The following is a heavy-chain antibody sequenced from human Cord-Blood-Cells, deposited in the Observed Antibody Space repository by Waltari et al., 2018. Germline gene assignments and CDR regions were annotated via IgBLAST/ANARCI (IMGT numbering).Heavy chain of an antibody. CDR1: GGSLSSYY. J-gene: IGHJ5*02. D-gene: IGHD3-9*01. Sequence: QVQLQESGPGLVKPSETLSLTCTVSGGSLSSYYWSWIRQPPGKGLEWIGYIYYSGSTNYNPSLKSRVTISVDTSKNQFSLKLSSVTAADTAVYYCARRGLGNWFDPWGQGTLVTVSS. CDR2: IYYSGST. CDR3: ARRGLGNWFDP. V-gene: IGHV4-59*08.